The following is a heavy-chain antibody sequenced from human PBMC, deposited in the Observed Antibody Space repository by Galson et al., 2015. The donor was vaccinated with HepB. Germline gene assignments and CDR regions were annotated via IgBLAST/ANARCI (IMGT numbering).Heavy chain of an antibody. CDR1: GGSISRSNYY. CDR3: ARQPYTSGWLYWFFDL. CDR2: TYYSGRL. Sequence: LSLTCSVSGGSISRSNYYWGWIRQPPGKGLEWIGSTYYSGRLFYNPSPKSRVTISVDTSKNQFPLRLTSVTAADTAVYYCARQPYTSGWLYWFFDLWGRGTLVTVSS. J-gene: IGHJ2*01. V-gene: IGHV4-39*01. D-gene: IGHD6-19*01.